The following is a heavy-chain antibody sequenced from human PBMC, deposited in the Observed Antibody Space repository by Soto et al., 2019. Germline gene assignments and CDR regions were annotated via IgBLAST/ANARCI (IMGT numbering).Heavy chain of an antibody. CDR1: GGSFSGYY. Sequence: SSETLSLTCAVYGGSFSGYYWSWIRQPPGKGLEWIGEINHSGSTNYNPSLTSRVTMSVDTSKNQFSLRLSSVTAADTAMYYCSRGLDPYKGENSWAQGTLVTVSS. V-gene: IGHV4-34*01. D-gene: IGHD3-16*01. CDR2: INHSGST. J-gene: IGHJ4*02. CDR3: SRGLDPYKGENS.